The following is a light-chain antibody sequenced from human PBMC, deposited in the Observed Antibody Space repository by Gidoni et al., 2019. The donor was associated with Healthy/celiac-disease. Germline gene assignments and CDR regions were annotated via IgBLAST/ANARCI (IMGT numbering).Light chain of an antibody. CDR1: QGISGW. J-gene: IGKJ4*01. CDR2: SAA. CDR3: QQANSFLSPLT. Sequence: EIQMTQSPSSVSASVGDRVTITCRASQGISGWLAWYQQKPGKAPTLLIYSAASLQSWVPPRFCCSGSGTDFTLTISSLQPEDFATYYCQQANSFLSPLTFGGXTKVEIK. V-gene: IGKV1-12*01.